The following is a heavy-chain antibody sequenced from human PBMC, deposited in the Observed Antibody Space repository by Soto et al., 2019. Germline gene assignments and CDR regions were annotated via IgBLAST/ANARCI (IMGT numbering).Heavy chain of an antibody. D-gene: IGHD3-10*01. CDR1: GDSISSYN. Sequence: QVQLQESGPGLVKPSETLSLTCTVSGDSISSYNLAWIRQPPGKGLEWIGYFRSGGGTSYNPSLKSRVAISADTSTKRCSLRLSSVTAADTAVYYCVRQGIGVLHGLVDVWGQGTTVTVSS. J-gene: IGHJ6*02. CDR3: VRQGIGVLHGLVDV. CDR2: FRSGGGT. V-gene: IGHV4-59*08.